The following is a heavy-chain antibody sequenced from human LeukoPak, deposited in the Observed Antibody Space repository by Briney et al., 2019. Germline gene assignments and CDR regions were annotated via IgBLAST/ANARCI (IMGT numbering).Heavy chain of an antibody. J-gene: IGHJ4*02. CDR3: ANHPTYYDILTGYSKDPYFDY. CDR2: INPNSGDT. V-gene: IGHV1-46*01. Sequence: ASVKVSCKASGYTFTSYYMHWVRQAPGQGLEWMGWINPNSGDTNYAQKFQGRVTITADESTSTAYMELSSLRSEDTAVYYCANHPTYYDILTGYSKDPYFDYWGQGTLVTVSS. D-gene: IGHD3-9*01. CDR1: GYTFTSYY.